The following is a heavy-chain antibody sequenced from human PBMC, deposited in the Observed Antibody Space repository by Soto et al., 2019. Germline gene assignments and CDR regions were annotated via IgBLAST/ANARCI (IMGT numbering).Heavy chain of an antibody. Sequence: SETLSLTCAVSGGSISSGGYSWSWIRQPPGKGLEWIGYIYHSGTTYYNPSLKSRVTISVDRSKNQFSLKLNSVPAADTAVHYCARVRGSSGYYYVNWFDPWGQGTLVTVSS. J-gene: IGHJ5*02. CDR3: ARVRGSSGYYYVNWFDP. V-gene: IGHV4-30-2*01. D-gene: IGHD3-22*01. CDR2: IYHSGTT. CDR1: GGSISSGGYS.